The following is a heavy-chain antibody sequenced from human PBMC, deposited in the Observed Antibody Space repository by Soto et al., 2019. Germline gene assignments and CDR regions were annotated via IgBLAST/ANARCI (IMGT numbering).Heavy chain of an antibody. CDR3: ARTIVGGVVHAFDF. V-gene: IGHV3-23*01. CDR2: VSDSGGSI. D-gene: IGHD1-26*01. Sequence: DVHLLESGGGLVQPGGSLRLSCAASGFTFSSYAMNWVRQAPGQGLEWVSTVSDSGGSIYYADSVQGRFTISRDNAKNTLFLHMNSLGAGDTAIYYCARTIVGGVVHAFDFWGQGTLVTVSS. CDR1: GFTFSSYA. J-gene: IGHJ4*02.